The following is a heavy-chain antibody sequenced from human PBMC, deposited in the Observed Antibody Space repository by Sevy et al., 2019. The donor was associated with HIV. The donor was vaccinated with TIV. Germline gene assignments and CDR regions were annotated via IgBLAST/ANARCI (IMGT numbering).Heavy chain of an antibody. Sequence: GGSLRLSCAASGFTFSSYWMSWVRQAPGKGLEWVANIKQDGSEKYYVYSVKGRFTISRDNAKNSLYLQMNSLRAEDTAVYYCARDEWELLGGWFDPWGQGTLVTVSS. D-gene: IGHD1-26*01. CDR3: ARDEWELLGGWFDP. CDR1: GFTFSSYW. J-gene: IGHJ5*02. CDR2: IKQDGSEK. V-gene: IGHV3-7*01.